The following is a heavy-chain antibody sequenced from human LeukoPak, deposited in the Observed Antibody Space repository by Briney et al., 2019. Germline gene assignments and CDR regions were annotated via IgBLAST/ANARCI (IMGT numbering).Heavy chain of an antibody. V-gene: IGHV3-53*01. CDR2: IYSGGST. CDR3: ARILDGYSGFY. CDR1: GFTVSSNY. J-gene: IGHJ4*02. D-gene: IGHD5-12*01. Sequence: GGSLRLSCAASGFTVSSNYMSWVRQAPGKGLEWVSVIYSGGSTYYADSVKGRFTISRDNSKNTLYLQMNSLRAEDTAVYYCARILDGYSGFYWGQGTLVTVSS.